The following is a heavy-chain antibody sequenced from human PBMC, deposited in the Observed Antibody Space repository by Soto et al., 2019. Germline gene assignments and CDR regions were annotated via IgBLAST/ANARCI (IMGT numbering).Heavy chain of an antibody. J-gene: IGHJ6*02. CDR3: ARPYDSSEDYGGGMNV. CDR2: ISPILGTA. V-gene: IGHV1-69*01. CDR1: GGTFNNNA. Sequence: QVQLVQSVAEVKKPGSSVKGSCKASGGTFNNNAISWVRHAPGQGLEWMGGISPILGTANYAQKFRGRVTITADESTSTGYMDLSSLRSEDTAVYACARPYDSSEDYGGGMNVWGRGTTVTVSS. D-gene: IGHD3-22*01.